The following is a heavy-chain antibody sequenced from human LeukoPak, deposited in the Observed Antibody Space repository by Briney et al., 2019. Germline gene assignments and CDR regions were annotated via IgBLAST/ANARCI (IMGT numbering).Heavy chain of an antibody. D-gene: IGHD4-17*01. CDR3: AKALTVTTPLLGWDAFDI. J-gene: IGHJ3*02. CDR1: GFTFRNYG. CDR2: IWPDGSNK. Sequence: QPGGSLRLSCAVSGFTFRNYGMHWVRQVPGKGLEWVAVIWPDGSNKYYADSVKGRFTISRDNSKNTLYLQMNSLRAEDTAVYYCAKALTVTTPLLGWDAFDIWGQGTMVTVSS. V-gene: IGHV3-33*06.